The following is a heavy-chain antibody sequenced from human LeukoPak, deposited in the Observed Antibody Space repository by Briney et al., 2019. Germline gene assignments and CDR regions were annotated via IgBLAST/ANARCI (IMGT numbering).Heavy chain of an antibody. D-gene: IGHD2-2*01. V-gene: IGHV3-7*01. CDR3: ARNCLSNSRCYGGMDG. CDR1: GFTFSSYW. Sequence: GGSLRLSCAASGFTFSSYWMSWVRQAPGKGLEWVANIKQDGSEKYYVDSVKGRFTISRDNAKNSLYLQMNSLRAEDTPVYYRARNCLSNSRCYGGMDGLGQGTTVTVSS. CDR2: IKQDGSEK. J-gene: IGHJ6*01.